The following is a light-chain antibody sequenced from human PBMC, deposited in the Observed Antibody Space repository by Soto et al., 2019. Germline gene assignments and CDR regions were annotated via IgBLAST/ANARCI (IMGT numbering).Light chain of an antibody. J-gene: IGKJ4*01. CDR2: DAS. CDR3: QQRSNWPPRT. Sequence: EVVLTHSPATLSLSPGEIATLSCRASQSVSTYLAWYQQKPGQAPRLLIYDASNRATGIPARFSGSGSGTDFTLTISSLEPEDFAIYYCQQRSNWPPRTFGGGTKVEI. V-gene: IGKV3-11*01. CDR1: QSVSTY.